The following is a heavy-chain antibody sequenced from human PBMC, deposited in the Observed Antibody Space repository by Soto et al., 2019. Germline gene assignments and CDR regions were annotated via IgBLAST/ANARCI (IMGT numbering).Heavy chain of an antibody. D-gene: IGHD6-13*01. CDR1: GFPFSSYA. Sequence: GGSLRLSCEASGFPFSSYAMSWVRQAPGKGLEWVSGISGGGSTTYYADSVKGRFTISRDNSKNTLYLQLNSLRAEDTAVYYCARDQAAGGTISRYFQDWGQGTLVTVSS. CDR2: ISGGGSTT. V-gene: IGHV3-23*01. J-gene: IGHJ1*01. CDR3: ARDQAAGGTISRYFQD.